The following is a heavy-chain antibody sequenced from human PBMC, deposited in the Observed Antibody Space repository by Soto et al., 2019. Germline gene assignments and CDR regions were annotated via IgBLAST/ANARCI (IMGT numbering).Heavy chain of an antibody. D-gene: IGHD4-17*01. CDR2: ISGSGGST. CDR1: GFTFSSYA. V-gene: IGHV3-23*01. Sequence: GESLKISCAASGFTFSSYAMSWVRQAPGKGLEWVSAISGSGGSTYYADSVKGRFTISRDNSKNTLYLQMNSLRAEDTAVYYCAKDVRDYGGFVDVWGKGTTVTVSS. J-gene: IGHJ6*04. CDR3: AKDVRDYGGFVDV.